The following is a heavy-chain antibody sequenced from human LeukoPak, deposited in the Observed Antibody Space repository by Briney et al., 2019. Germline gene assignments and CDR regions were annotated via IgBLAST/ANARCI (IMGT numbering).Heavy chain of an antibody. CDR1: GFTFDDYA. CDR3: AKGRGKVTATTDRFDY. J-gene: IGHJ4*02. D-gene: IGHD2-21*02. CDR2: ISWNSGTI. V-gene: IGHV3-9*01. Sequence: GRSLRLSCAASGFTFDDYAMHWVRHAPGKGLEWVSGISWNSGTIGYADSVKGRFTISRDNAKNSLYLQMNSLRAEDTALYYCAKGRGKVTATTDRFDYWGQGTLVGVSS.